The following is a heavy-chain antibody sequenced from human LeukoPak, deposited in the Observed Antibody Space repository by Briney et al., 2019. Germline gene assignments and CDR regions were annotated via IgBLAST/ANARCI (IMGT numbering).Heavy chain of an antibody. V-gene: IGHV3-23*01. CDR1: GFTFSSYA. CDR2: SGSGGDT. J-gene: IGHJ4*02. Sequence: GGSLRLSCAASGFTFSSYAMNWARQAPGKGLEWVSISGSGGDTYYTDSVKGRFTISRDNSKNTLYLQMNSLRAEDTAVYYCAKARVATYGTYYFDYWGQGTLVTVSS. CDR3: AKARVATYGTYYFDY. D-gene: IGHD1-1*01.